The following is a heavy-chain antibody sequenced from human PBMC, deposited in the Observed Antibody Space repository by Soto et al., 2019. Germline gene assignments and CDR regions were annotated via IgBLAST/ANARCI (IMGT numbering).Heavy chain of an antibody. Sequence: EVQLVESGGGLVEPGGSLRLSCAAYGFTFNGAWMNWVRQGPGKGLEWVGRVKSKVDGETIDYAAHVKGRFTISRDDSRNMVYLQMNSLSTEDTDMYYCSADLPDWGAYAFDYWGQGALVTVSS. J-gene: IGHJ4*02. D-gene: IGHD3-16*01. CDR3: SADLPDWGAYAFDY. CDR2: VKSKVDGETI. V-gene: IGHV3-15*07. CDR1: GFTFNGAW.